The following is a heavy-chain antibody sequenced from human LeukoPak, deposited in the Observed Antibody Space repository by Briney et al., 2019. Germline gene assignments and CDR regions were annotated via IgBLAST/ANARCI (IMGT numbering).Heavy chain of an antibody. D-gene: IGHD6-19*01. CDR2: FDPEDGET. V-gene: IGHV1-24*01. CDR1: GYTLTELS. J-gene: IGHJ1*01. CDR3: ATDPTQWLKEWFQH. Sequence: GASVKVSCKVSGYTLTELSMHWVRQAPGKGLEWMGGFDPEDGETIYAQKFQGRVTMTEDTSTDTAYMELSSLRSEDTAVYYCATDPTQWLKEWFQHWGQGTLVTVSS.